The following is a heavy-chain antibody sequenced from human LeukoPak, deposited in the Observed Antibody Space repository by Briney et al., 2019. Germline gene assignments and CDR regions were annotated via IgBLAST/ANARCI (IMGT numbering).Heavy chain of an antibody. D-gene: IGHD3-9*01. Sequence: PSETLSLTCTVSGGSISSSSYYWGWIRQPPGKGLEWIGSIYYSGSTNYNPSLKSRVTISVDTSKNQFSLKLNSVTAADTAVYYCARGYDVLTGHDYFDYWGQGTLVTVSS. J-gene: IGHJ4*02. CDR2: IYYSGST. CDR3: ARGYDVLTGHDYFDY. CDR1: GGSISSSSYY. V-gene: IGHV4-39*07.